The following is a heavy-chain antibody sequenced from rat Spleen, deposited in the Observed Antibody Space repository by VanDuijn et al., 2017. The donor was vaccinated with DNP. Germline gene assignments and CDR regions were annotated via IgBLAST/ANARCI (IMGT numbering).Heavy chain of an antibody. V-gene: IGHV3-3*01. CDR1: GYSITSSYR. J-gene: IGHJ4*01. Sequence: EVQLQESGPGLVKPSQSLSLTCSVTGYSITSSYRWNWIRKFPGHKLEWMGYINSAGSTNYNPSLKGRISITSDTSKNQLFLQVNSVTTEDTATYSCARWPGYNPPYAMDAWGKGTSVTVSS. D-gene: IGHD1-4*01. CDR2: INSAGST. CDR3: ARWPGYNPPYAMDA.